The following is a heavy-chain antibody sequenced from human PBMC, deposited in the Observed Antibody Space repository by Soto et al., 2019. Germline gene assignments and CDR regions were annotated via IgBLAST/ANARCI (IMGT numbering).Heavy chain of an antibody. J-gene: IGHJ4*02. D-gene: IGHD3-22*01. CDR3: ARDGGSKYYYDVSAYFSR. Sequence: QVHLVQSGAEVKKPGASVKVSCKTSGYTFTNYGISWVRQAPGQGLEWMGWISSYNGDTNYAQKLQGRVTMTRDTSTSTAYMELRSLRSDDAAVYFCARDGGSKYYYDVSAYFSRWGQGTLVTVSS. V-gene: IGHV1-18*01. CDR1: GYTFTNYG. CDR2: ISSYNGDT.